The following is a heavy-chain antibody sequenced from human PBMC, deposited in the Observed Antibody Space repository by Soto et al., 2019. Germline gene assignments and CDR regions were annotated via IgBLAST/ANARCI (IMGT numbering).Heavy chain of an antibody. Sequence: GGALRLSCAASGFTFSTYSMNWVRQAPGKGLEWVSSISGSGNYTHYADFLRGRFTISRDNAKTSLYLQMNSLRAEDTAVYYCAREGINNYNEYYFDSWGQGTVVTVSS. J-gene: IGHJ4*02. CDR1: GFTFSTYS. D-gene: IGHD4-4*01. CDR3: AREGINNYNEYYFDS. V-gene: IGHV3-21*01. CDR2: ISGSGNYT.